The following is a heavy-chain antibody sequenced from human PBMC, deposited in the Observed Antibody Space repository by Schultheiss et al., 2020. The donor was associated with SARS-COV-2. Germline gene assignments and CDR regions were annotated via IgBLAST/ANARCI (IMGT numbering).Heavy chain of an antibody. CDR3: ARAIRAIFGVVPPGGFDP. Sequence: SETLSLTCTVSGGSISSYYWSWIRQPPGKGLEWFGEIYHSGSTNYNPSLKSRVTISVDTSKNQFSLKLSSVTAADTAVYYCARAIRAIFGVVPPGGFDPWGQGALVTVSS. V-gene: IGHV4-34*01. D-gene: IGHD3-3*01. J-gene: IGHJ5*02. CDR1: GGSISSYY. CDR2: IYHSGST.